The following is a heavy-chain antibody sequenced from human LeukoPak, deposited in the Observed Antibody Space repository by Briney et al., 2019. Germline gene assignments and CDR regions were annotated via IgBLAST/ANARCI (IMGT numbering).Heavy chain of an antibody. V-gene: IGHV7-4-1*02. CDR3: ARDIRVAVAAYAFDI. D-gene: IGHD6-19*01. J-gene: IGHJ3*02. Sequence: ASVKVSCKASGYTFTSYAMNWVRQAPGQGLEWMGWINTNTGNPTYAQGFTGRFVFSLDTSVSTAYLQISSLKAEDTAVYYCARDIRVAVAAYAFDIWGQGTMVTVSS. CDR1: GYTFTSYA. CDR2: INTNTGNP.